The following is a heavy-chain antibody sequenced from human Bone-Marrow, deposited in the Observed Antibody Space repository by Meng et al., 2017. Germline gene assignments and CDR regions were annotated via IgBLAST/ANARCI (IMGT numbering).Heavy chain of an antibody. J-gene: IGHJ3*02. CDR1: GGSISSYY. D-gene: IGHD6-19*01. Sequence: SETLSLTCTVSGGSISSYYWSWIRQPPGKGLEWIGYIYYSGSTNYNPSLKSRVTISVDTSKNQFSLKLSSVTAAGTAVYYCARDLGSGWGTSGDAFDIWGQGTMVTVSS. CDR2: IYYSGST. V-gene: IGHV4-59*01. CDR3: ARDLGSGWGTSGDAFDI.